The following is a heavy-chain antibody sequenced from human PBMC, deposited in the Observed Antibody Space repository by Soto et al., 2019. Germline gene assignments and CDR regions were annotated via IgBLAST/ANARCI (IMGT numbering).Heavy chain of an antibody. Sequence: SGPTLVNPTQPLTLTCTFSGFSLSTSGMCVSWIRQPPGKALEWLALIDWDDDKYYSTSLKTRLTISKDTSKNQVVLTMTNMDPVDTATYYCARTTYDSSGYYALFDYWGQGTLVTVSS. CDR2: IDWDDDK. CDR1: GFSLSTSGMC. D-gene: IGHD3-22*01. V-gene: IGHV2-70*01. CDR3: ARTTYDSSGYYALFDY. J-gene: IGHJ4*02.